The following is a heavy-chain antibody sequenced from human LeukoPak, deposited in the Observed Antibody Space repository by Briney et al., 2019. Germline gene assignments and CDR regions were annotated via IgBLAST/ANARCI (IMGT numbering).Heavy chain of an antibody. CDR1: GGSIRSYY. CDR3: ARQKGYYYDSSGYLPFDAFDI. V-gene: IGHV4-59*08. J-gene: IGHJ3*02. D-gene: IGHD3-22*01. CDR2: IYYSGST. Sequence: SGPTLVKPSETLSLTYTVSGGSIRSYYWSWIRQPPGKGLEWIGYIYYSGSTNYNPSLKSRVTISVDTSKNQFSLKPSSVTAADTAVYYCARQKGYYYDSSGYLPFDAFDIWGQGTMVTVSS.